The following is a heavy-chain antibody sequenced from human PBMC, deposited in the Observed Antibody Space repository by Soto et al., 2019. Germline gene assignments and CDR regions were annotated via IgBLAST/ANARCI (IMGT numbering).Heavy chain of an antibody. CDR3: ARTPRGQWELPYYYYGMDV. V-gene: IGHV3-30-3*01. J-gene: IGHJ6*02. CDR1: GFTFSSYA. D-gene: IGHD1-26*01. CDR2: ISYDGSNK. Sequence: QVQLVESGGGVVQPGRSLRLSCAASGFTFSSYAMHWVRQAPGKGLELVAVISYDGSNKYYADSVNGRFTISRDNSKNTLYLQMNSLRAEDTAVYYCARTPRGQWELPYYYYGMDVWGQGTTVTVSS.